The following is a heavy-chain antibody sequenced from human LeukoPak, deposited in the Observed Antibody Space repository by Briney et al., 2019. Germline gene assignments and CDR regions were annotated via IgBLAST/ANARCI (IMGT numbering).Heavy chain of an antibody. J-gene: IGHJ6*03. V-gene: IGHV3-23*01. Sequence: GESLQISCAATGFTFSSYAMSWVRQAPGKGLEWVSAISDSGGSTYYADSVKGRFTISRDNSKNTLYLQMNSLRAEDTAVYYCAKGSPHCSGGSCYLYYYYYYMDVWGKGTTVTVSS. CDR2: ISDSGGST. CDR1: GFTFSSYA. D-gene: IGHD2-15*01. CDR3: AKGSPHCSGGSCYLYYYYYYMDV.